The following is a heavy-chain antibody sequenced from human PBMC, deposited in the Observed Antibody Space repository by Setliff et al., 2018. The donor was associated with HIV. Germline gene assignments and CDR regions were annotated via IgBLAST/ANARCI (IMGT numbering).Heavy chain of an antibody. D-gene: IGHD1-26*01. CDR2: IKQDGSET. V-gene: IGHV3-7*03. CDR3: ARGTDYSGWFYDY. Sequence: TGGSLRLSCIASGFTFSKFWMRWVRQAPGKGLERVADIKQDGSETYYVDSVRGRFTISRDNAKSSLYLQMNSLRAEDTAIYYCARGTDYSGWFYDYWGQGTQVTVSS. J-gene: IGHJ4*02. CDR1: GFTFSKFW.